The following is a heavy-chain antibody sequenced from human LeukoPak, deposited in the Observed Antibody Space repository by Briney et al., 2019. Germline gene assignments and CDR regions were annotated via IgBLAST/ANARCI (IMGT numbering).Heavy chain of an antibody. CDR3: AKAPAYSSAWYRSFDP. J-gene: IGHJ5*02. CDR2: ISYGGSKE. V-gene: IGHV3-30*18. D-gene: IGHD6-13*01. CDR1: GFTFSSYG. Sequence: PGRSLRLSCAASGFTFSSYGMHWVRQAPGKGLEWVAVISYGGSKEYYADSVKGRFTISRDNSKNTLFLQMDSLRPEDTAVYHCAKAPAYSSAWYRSFDPWGQGTLVTVSS.